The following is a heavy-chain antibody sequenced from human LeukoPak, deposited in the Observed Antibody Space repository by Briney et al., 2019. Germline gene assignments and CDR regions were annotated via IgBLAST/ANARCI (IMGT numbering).Heavy chain of an antibody. CDR3: ARNYDSSGYYLFGY. CDR1: GGSISSRSNY. V-gene: IGHV4-61*02. J-gene: IGHJ4*02. CDR2: INTSGST. D-gene: IGHD3-22*01. Sequence: SETLSLTCTVSGGSISSRSNYWGWIRQPAGKGLEWIGRINTSGSTNYNPSLKSRVTMSVDTSKNQFSLKLSSVTAADTAVYYCARNYDSSGYYLFGYWGQGTLVTVSS.